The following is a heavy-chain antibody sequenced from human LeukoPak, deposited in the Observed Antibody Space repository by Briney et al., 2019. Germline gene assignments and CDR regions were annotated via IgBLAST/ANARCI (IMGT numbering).Heavy chain of an antibody. V-gene: IGHV4-59*01. CDR1: GGSISSYY. CDR3: ARVLSARTRLHPLYYYYYMDV. CDR2: IYYSGST. D-gene: IGHD4-11*01. Sequence: PSETLSLTCTVSGGSISSYYWSWIRQPPGKGLEWIGYIYYSGSTNYNPSLKSRVTISVDTSKNQFSLKLSSVTAADTAVYYCARVLSARTRLHPLYYYYYMDVWGKGTTVTVSS. J-gene: IGHJ6*03.